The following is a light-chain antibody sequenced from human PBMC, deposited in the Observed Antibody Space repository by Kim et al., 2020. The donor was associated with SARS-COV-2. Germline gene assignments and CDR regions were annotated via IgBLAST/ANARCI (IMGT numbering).Light chain of an antibody. V-gene: IGLV3-1*01. Sequence: SMAPGEAPGTTCTRDKWWDNWACWYQQTPRQSPVQVIYQDRKRPSGIPERFSGSNSENTATLAISRTQAMDEDDYYCQAWDSSTAFGGGTQLTVL. CDR2: QDR. J-gene: IGLJ2*01. CDR1: KWWDNW. CDR3: QAWDSSTA.